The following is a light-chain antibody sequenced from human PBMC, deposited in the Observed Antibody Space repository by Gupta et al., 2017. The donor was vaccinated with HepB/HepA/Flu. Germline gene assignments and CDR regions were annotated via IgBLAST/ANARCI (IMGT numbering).Light chain of an antibody. V-gene: IGLV2-14*03. CDR2: DVS. Sequence: QSALTQPASVSGSPGQSITISCTGTSSDVGGYNYVSWYQQHPGKAPKLMIYDVSTRPSGVSNRFSGSKSGNTASLTISGLQTEDEADYYCTSSASSNTPVLFGGGTKLTVL. J-gene: IGLJ2*01. CDR3: TSSASSNTPVL. CDR1: SSDVGGYNY.